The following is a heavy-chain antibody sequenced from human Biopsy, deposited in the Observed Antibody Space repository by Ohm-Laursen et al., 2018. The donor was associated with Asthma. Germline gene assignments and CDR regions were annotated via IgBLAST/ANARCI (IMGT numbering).Heavy chain of an antibody. CDR3: ARDSAEWELLRYYYYGMDV. J-gene: IGHJ6*02. CDR1: GFTFSSYW. V-gene: IGHV3-7*01. Sequence: SLRLSCAASGFTFSSYWMSWVRQAPGKGLEWVANIKQAGSEKYYVDSVKGRFTISRDNAKNSLYLQMNSLRAEDTAVYYCARDSAEWELLRYYYYGMDVWGQGTTVTVSS. CDR2: IKQAGSEK. D-gene: IGHD1-26*01.